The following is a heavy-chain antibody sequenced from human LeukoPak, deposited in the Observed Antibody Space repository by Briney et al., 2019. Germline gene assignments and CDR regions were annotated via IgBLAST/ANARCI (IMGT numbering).Heavy chain of an antibody. CDR3: AREGGEP. J-gene: IGHJ4*02. Sequence: GRSLRLSCAASGFTFSSYAMHWVRQAPGKGLEWVAVISYDGSNKYYADSVKGRFTISRDNSKNTLYLQMNSLGAEDTAVYYCAREGGEPWGQGTLVTVSS. CDR1: GFTFSSYA. CDR2: ISYDGSNK. V-gene: IGHV3-30-3*01. D-gene: IGHD3-16*01.